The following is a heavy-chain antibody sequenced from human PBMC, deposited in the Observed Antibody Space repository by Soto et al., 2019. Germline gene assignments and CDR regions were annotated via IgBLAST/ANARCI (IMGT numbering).Heavy chain of an antibody. V-gene: IGHV3-7*01. Sequence: GGSLRLSCAASGFTFSSYWMSWVRQAPGKGLEWVANIKQDGSEKYYADSVKGRFTISRDNSKNTLYLQMNSLRAEDTAVYYCAKDSYDFYYYYYMDVWGKGTTVTVSS. CDR3: AKDSYDFYYYYYMDV. CDR1: GFTFSSYW. CDR2: IKQDGSEK. D-gene: IGHD6-6*01. J-gene: IGHJ6*03.